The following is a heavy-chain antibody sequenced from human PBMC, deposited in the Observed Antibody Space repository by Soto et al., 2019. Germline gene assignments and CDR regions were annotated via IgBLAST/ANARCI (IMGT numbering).Heavy chain of an antibody. CDR3: AKGITQIDY. CDR2: ISGSGGST. V-gene: IGHV3-23*01. J-gene: IGHJ4*02. CDR1: VFTFISYS. Sequence: VVSLILSCSSSVFTFISYSISLVRQAPGKGLEWVSAISGSGGSTYYADSVKGRFTISRDNSKNTLYLQMNSLRAEDTAVYYCAKGITQIDYWGQRTLVTVSS. D-gene: IGHD3-10*01.